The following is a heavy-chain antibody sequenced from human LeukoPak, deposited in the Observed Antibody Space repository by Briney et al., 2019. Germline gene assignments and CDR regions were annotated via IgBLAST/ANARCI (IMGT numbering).Heavy chain of an antibody. CDR3: AINHRDGYSELGY. D-gene: IGHD5-24*01. V-gene: IGHV3-21*01. J-gene: IGHJ4*02. Sequence: GGSLRLSCAASGFTFSNYGMTWVRQAPGKGLEWVSCISSDSSYIYYADSLKGRFTISRDNAKNSLYLQMNSLRVDDTAVYYCAINHRDGYSELGYWGQGTLVTVSS. CDR1: GFTFSNYG. CDR2: ISSDSSYI.